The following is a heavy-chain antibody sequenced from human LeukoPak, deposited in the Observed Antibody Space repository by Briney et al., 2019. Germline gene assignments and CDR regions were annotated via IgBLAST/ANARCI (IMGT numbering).Heavy chain of an antibody. CDR1: GGTFSSYA. D-gene: IGHD1-26*01. CDR2: IIPIFGTA. J-gene: IGHJ3*02. CDR3: ASWATGRAFDI. V-gene: IGHV1-69*05. Sequence: ASVKVSCKASGGTFSSYAISWVRQAPGQGLEWMGGIIPIFGTANYAQKFQGRVTITTDESTSTAYMELSSLRSEDTAVYYCASWATGRAFDIWGQGTMVTVSS.